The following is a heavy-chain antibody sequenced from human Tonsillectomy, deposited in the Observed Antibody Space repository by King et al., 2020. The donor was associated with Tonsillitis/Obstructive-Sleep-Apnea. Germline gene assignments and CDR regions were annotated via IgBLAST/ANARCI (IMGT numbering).Heavy chain of an antibody. CDR2: IYNSGSP. CDR3: ARDLRPKYWFDP. Sequence: QLQESGPGLVKPSGTLSLTCAVSGGSISSSNWWSWVRQPPGKGLEWIGEIYNSGSPNYNPSLKSRVTISVDTSTNQFFLKLSSLTAADTAVYYCARDLRPKYWFDPWGQGTLVTVSP. V-gene: IGHV4-4*02. J-gene: IGHJ5*02. CDR1: GGSISSSNW.